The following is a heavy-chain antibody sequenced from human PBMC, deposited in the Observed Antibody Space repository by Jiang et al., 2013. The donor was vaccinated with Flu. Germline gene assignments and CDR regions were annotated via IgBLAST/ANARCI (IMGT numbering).Heavy chain of an antibody. J-gene: IGHJ6*02. V-gene: IGHV1-69*04. CDR1: GGTFSSYA. CDR3: ARRSMGGYDPYYYYYGMDV. D-gene: IGHD5-12*01. CDR2: IIPILGIA. Sequence: GAEVKKPGSSVKVSCKASGGTFSSYAISWVRQAPGQGLEWMGGIIPILGIANYAQKFQGRVTITADKSTSTAYMELSSLRSEDTAVYYCARRSMGGYDPYYYYYGMDVWGQGTTVTVSS.